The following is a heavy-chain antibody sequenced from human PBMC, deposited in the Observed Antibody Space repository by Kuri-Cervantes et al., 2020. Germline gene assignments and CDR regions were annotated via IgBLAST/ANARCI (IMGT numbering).Heavy chain of an antibody. Sequence: GESLKISCAASGFTFSSYAMHWVRQAPGKGLEWVAVISYDGSNKYYADSVKGRFTISRDNSKNTLYLQMNGLRAEDTAVYYCAKGGYSYAKGNFDYWGQGTLVTVSS. CDR1: GFTFSSYA. D-gene: IGHD5-18*01. V-gene: IGHV3-30*04. J-gene: IGHJ4*02. CDR3: AKGGYSYAKGNFDY. CDR2: ISYDGSNK.